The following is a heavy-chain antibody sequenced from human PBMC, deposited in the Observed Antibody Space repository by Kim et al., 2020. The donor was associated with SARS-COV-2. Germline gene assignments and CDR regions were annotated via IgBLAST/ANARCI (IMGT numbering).Heavy chain of an antibody. CDR3: ARERYYDSSGYAHYFDY. J-gene: IGHJ4*02. Sequence: GNGRCTISRGNSKTALYLQMNSLRAEDTAVYYCARERYYDSSGYAHYFDYWGQGTLVTVSS. V-gene: IGHV3-53*01. D-gene: IGHD3-22*01.